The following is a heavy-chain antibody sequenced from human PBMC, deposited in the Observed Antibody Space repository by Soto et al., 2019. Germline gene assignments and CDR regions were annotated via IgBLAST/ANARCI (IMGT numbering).Heavy chain of an antibody. CDR3: ARDGGSGWYPWFDP. D-gene: IGHD6-19*01. V-gene: IGHV3-21*01. J-gene: IGHJ5*02. CDR2: ISSSSSYI. CDR1: GFTFCTYT. Sequence: EVQLVESGGGLVKPGGSLRLSCAASGFTFCTYTMNWVRQAPGKGLDWVSSISSSSSYIYYADSVKGRFTISRDNAKNSLYLQMNSLRAEDTAVYYCARDGGSGWYPWFDPWGQGTLVTVSS.